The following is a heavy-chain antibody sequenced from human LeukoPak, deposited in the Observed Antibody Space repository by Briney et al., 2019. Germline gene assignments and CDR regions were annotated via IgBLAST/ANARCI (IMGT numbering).Heavy chain of an antibody. CDR2: INPNSGGT. Sequence: ASVKISCKASGYTFTGYYMHWVRQAPGQGLEWMGRINPNSGGTNYAQKFQGRVTMTRDTSISTAYMELGRLRSDDTAVYYCARGLRGYSYVTEVYYFDYWGQGTLVTVSS. CDR1: GYTFTGYY. V-gene: IGHV1-2*06. J-gene: IGHJ4*02. D-gene: IGHD5-18*01. CDR3: ARGLRGYSYVTEVYYFDY.